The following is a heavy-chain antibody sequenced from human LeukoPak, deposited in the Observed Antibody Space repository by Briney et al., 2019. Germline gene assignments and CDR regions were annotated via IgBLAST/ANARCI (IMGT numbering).Heavy chain of an antibody. J-gene: IGHJ4*02. CDR3: ARALWGDGYSYGYGDY. V-gene: IGHV1-69*13. D-gene: IGHD5-18*01. CDR2: IIPIFGTA. CDR1: GGTFSSYA. Sequence: SVKVSCKASGGTFSSYAISWVRQAPGQGLEWMGGIIPIFGTANYAQKFQGRVTITADESTSTAYMELSSLRSEDTAVYYCARALWGDGYSYGYGDYWGQGTLVTVSS.